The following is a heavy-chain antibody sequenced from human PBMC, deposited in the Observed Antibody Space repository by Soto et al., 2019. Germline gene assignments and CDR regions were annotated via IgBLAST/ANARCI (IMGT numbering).Heavy chain of an antibody. J-gene: IGHJ3*02. CDR2: IKQVGSEK. V-gene: IGHV3-7*01. D-gene: IGHD1-26*01. CDR3: ARAGLLRRDDAFDI. CDR1: GFTFSSYW. Sequence: EVQLVESGGGLVQPGGSLRLSCAASGFTFSSYWMSWVRQAPGKVLEWVANIKQVGSEKYYVDSVKGRFTISRDNAKNSLYLQMNSLRVEDAAVYYCARAGLLRRDDAFDIWGQGTMVTVSS.